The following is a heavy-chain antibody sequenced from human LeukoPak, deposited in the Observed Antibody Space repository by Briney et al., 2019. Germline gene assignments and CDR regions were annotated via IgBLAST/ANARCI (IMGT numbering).Heavy chain of an antibody. J-gene: IGHJ4*02. D-gene: IGHD3-10*02. CDR3: AGGNTMCGLTAIPCSRNKGEIEDY. CDR1: GGTFSSYA. V-gene: IGHV1-69*13. CDR2: IIPIFGTA. Sequence: ASVKVSCKASGGTFSSYAISWVRQAPGQGLEWMGGIIPIFGTANYAQKFQGRVTITADESTSTAYMELSSLRSEDTAVYYCAGGNTMCGLTAIPCSRNKGEIEDYWGQGTLVTVSS.